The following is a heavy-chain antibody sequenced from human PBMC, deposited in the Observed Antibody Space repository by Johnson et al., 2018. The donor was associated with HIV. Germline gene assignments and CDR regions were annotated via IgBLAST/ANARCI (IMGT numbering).Heavy chain of an antibody. CDR2: ISYDGRNK. Sequence: QVQLVESGGGVVQPGGSLRLTCKASGFSFSNYAIHWVRQAPGKGLEWVAVISYDGRNKDYADSVKGRCTISRDNSKNTLFLQMNSLRPEDTAVYHCARDQGELRRTHAFDIWGQGTMVTVSS. CDR3: ARDQGELRRTHAFDI. CDR1: GFSFSNYA. D-gene: IGHD1-14*01. V-gene: IGHV3-30*19. J-gene: IGHJ3*02.